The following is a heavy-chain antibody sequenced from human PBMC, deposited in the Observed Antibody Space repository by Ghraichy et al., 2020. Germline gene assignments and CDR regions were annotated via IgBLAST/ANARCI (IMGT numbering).Heavy chain of an antibody. CDR3: ANDPDFTYYYGDLFDY. V-gene: IGHV3-23*01. CDR1: GFTFSPYA. Sequence: GGSLRLSCTASGFTFSPYAMTWVRQAPGKGLEWVSAISGSGDTTYYADSVKGRFFMSRDNSQNTLHLQMNSLRAEDTAIYYCANDPDFTYYYGDLFDYWGQGALVTVS. J-gene: IGHJ4*02. CDR2: ISGSGDTT. D-gene: IGHD3-10*01.